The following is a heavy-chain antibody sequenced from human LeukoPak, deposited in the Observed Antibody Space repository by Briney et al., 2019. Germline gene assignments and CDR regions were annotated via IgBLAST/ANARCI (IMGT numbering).Heavy chain of an antibody. Sequence: PGGSLRLSCTASGFTFSSYSINWVRQAPGKGLEWVSYISNTGTTMYYADSVKGRFTISRDNAKNSLYLQMNSLIVEDTAVYCCVKEVEATNWGQGTLVTVSS. CDR1: GFTFSSYS. CDR3: VKEVEATN. J-gene: IGHJ4*02. D-gene: IGHD4-11*01. CDR2: ISNTGTTM. V-gene: IGHV3-48*01.